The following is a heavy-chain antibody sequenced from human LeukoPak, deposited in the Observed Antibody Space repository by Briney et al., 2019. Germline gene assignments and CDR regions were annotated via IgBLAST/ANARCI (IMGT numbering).Heavy chain of an antibody. V-gene: IGHV4-39*01. J-gene: IGHJ4*02. CDR3: ATYYAPGSSRFDY. D-gene: IGHD3-10*01. CDR2: IYYSGST. Sequence: SETLSLTCTVSGGSIINSSYYWAWIRQPPGKGLEWIGIIYYSGSTYYSPPLRSRVTISVDTSKNQFSLKLNSVTAADTAVYYCATYYAPGSSRFDYWGQGTLVTVSS. CDR1: GGSIINSSYY.